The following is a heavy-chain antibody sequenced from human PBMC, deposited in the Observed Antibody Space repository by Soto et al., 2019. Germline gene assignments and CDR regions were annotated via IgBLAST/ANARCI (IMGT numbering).Heavy chain of an antibody. D-gene: IGHD3-22*01. CDR1: GYTFTGYY. V-gene: IGHV1-2*04. CDR3: ARDLTYDSSGHSGFDY. Sequence: ASVKVSCKASGYTFTGYYMHWVRQAPGQGLEWMGWINPNSGGTNYAQKFQGWVTMTRDTSISTAYMELSRLRYDDTAVYYCARDLTYDSSGHSGFDYWGQGTLVTVSS. CDR2: INPNSGGT. J-gene: IGHJ4*02.